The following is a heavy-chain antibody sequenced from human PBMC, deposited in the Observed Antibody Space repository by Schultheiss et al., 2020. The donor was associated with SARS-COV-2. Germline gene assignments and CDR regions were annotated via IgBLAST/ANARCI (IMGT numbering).Heavy chain of an antibody. V-gene: IGHV3-21*01. CDR1: GFTFSSHD. J-gene: IGHJ6*02. Sequence: GGSLRLSCAISGFTFSSHDMNWVRQAPGKGLEWVSSISSSSSYIYYADSVKGRFTISRDNAKNSLYLQMNSLRAEDTAVYYCARGSTNYEDYYYGMGVWGQGTTVTVSS. CDR3: ARGSTNYEDYYYGMGV. D-gene: IGHD4/OR15-4a*01. CDR2: ISSSSSYI.